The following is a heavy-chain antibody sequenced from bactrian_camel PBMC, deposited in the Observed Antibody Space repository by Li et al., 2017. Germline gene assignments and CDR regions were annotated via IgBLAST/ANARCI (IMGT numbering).Heavy chain of an antibody. Sequence: VQLVESGGGSVQAGGSLRLSCAASGYPYNRNCMAWFRQAPGKEREGVARIATGSGNTYYADSVKGRFTISQDNAGNSLFLHMTNLKPEDTAMYYCAASASFILSPRFYRFESSDYPYRGQGTQVTVS. V-gene: IGHV3S1*01. CDR2: IATGSGNT. CDR1: GYPYNRNC. CDR3: AASASFILSPRFYRFESSDYPY. J-gene: IGHJ4*01. D-gene: IGHD4*01.